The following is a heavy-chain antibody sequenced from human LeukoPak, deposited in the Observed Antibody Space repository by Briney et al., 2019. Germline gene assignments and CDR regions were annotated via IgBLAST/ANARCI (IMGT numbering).Heavy chain of an antibody. CDR2: VYYSGST. Sequence: SETLSLTCTVSGGSINRFYWSWIRESPGKGLEWIGYVYYSGSTIYNPSLKSRVTISVDASKNQFSLKLSSVTAADTAIYYCARAAVDVLRFFYWGQGTLVTVSS. CDR3: ARAAVDVLRFFY. J-gene: IGHJ4*02. CDR1: GGSINRFY. D-gene: IGHD3-3*01. V-gene: IGHV4-59*01.